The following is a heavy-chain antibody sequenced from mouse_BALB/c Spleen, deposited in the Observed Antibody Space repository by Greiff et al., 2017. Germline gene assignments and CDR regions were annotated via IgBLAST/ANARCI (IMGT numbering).Heavy chain of an antibody. CDR2: ISSGSSTI. V-gene: IGHV5-17*02. Sequence: EVHLVESGGGLVQPGGSRKLSCAASGFTFSSFGMHWVRQAPEKGLEWVAYISSGSSTIYYADTVKGRFTISRDNPKNTLFLQMTSLRSEDTAMYYCARLWLRGAMDYWGQGTSVTVSS. D-gene: IGHD2-2*01. J-gene: IGHJ4*01. CDR1: GFTFSSFG. CDR3: ARLWLRGAMDY.